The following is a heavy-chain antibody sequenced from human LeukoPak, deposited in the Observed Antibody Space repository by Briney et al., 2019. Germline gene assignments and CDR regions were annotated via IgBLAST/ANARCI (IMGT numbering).Heavy chain of an antibody. D-gene: IGHD2-15*01. V-gene: IGHV3-21*01. J-gene: IGHJ4*02. CDR2: ISSSSSYI. CDR1: GFTFSSYS. Sequence: GGSLRLSCAASGFTFSSYSMKWVRQAPGRGLEWVSSISSSSSYIYYADSVKGRFTISRDNAKNSLYLQKNSLRAEDTAVYYCARGDMSDYWGQGTLVTVSS. CDR3: ARGDMSDY.